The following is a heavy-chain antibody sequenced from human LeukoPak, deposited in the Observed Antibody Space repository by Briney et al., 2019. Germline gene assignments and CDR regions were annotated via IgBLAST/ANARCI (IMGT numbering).Heavy chain of an antibody. V-gene: IGHV1-8*01. CDR3: ARGGSPFLYYDSSGPHFDY. CDR1: GYTFTSYD. J-gene: IGHJ4*02. CDR2: MNPNSGNT. D-gene: IGHD3-22*01. Sequence: ASVKVSCKASGYTFTSYDNNWVRQATGQGLEWMGWMNPNSGNTGYAQKFQGRVTMTRNTSISTAYMELSSLRSEDTAVYYCARGGSPFLYYDSSGPHFDYWGQGTLVTVSS.